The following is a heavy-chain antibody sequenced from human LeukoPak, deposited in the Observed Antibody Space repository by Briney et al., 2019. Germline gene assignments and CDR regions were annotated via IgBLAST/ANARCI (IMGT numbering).Heavy chain of an antibody. D-gene: IGHD5-12*01. J-gene: IGHJ5*02. CDR1: GGTFSSYT. CDR3: ARLLYSGYDWGGNWFDP. V-gene: IGHV1-69*02. CDR2: IIPILGIA. Sequence: AVKVSCKASGGTFSSYTISWVRQAPGQGLEWMGRIIPILGIANYAQKFQGRVTITADKSTSTAYMELSSLRSEDTAVYYCARLLYSGYDWGGNWFDPWGQGTLVTVSS.